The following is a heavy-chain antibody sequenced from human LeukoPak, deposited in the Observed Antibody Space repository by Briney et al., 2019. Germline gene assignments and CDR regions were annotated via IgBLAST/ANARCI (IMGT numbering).Heavy chain of an antibody. CDR3: AREVFEGQRQSDAFDV. CDR1: GFTFSSHW. J-gene: IGHJ3*01. Sequence: GGSVRLSCAASGFTFSSHWMHWVRQAPGEGLVWVSRVNGPGDWTHYADSVRGRVIISRDNAENTISLQMNNLRAEDTAVYFCAREVFEGQRQSDAFDVWGQGRMVTVSS. CDR2: VNGPGDWT. D-gene: IGHD6-25*01. V-gene: IGHV3-74*01.